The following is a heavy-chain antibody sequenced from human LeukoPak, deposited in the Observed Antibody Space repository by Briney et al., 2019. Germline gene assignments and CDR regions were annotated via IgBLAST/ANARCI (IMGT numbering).Heavy chain of an antibody. CDR2: ISWNSGSI. CDR3: AKGGDYGDYWYFDL. J-gene: IGHJ2*01. CDR1: GFTFDDYA. D-gene: IGHD4-17*01. Sequence: PGGSLRLSCAASGFTFDDYAMHWVRQAPGKGLEWVSGISWNSGSIGYADSVKGRFTISRDNAKNSLYLQMNSLRAEDTALYYCAKGGDYGDYWYFDLWGRGTLVTVSS. V-gene: IGHV3-9*01.